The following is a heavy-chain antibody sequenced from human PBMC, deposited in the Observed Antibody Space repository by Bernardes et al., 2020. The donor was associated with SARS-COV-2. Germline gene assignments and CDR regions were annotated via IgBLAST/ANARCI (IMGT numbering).Heavy chain of an antibody. CDR3: ATAPTVVTPGWFDP. D-gene: IGHD4-17*01. Sequence: SVMVSCKTSGYTFTNYDINWVRQATGQGLEWMGWMNPKSGDTGHAQKLQDRVTMTRDISISTAYMELSSLRSEDTAVYYCATAPTVVTPGWFDPWGQGTLVTVSS. CDR1: GYTFTNYD. CDR2: MNPKSGDT. V-gene: IGHV1-8*01. J-gene: IGHJ5*02.